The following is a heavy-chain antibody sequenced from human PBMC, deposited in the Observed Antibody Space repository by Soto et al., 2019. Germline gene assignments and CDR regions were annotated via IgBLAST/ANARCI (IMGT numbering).Heavy chain of an antibody. J-gene: IGHJ4*02. CDR2: ISYDGGRT. Sequence: AGGSLRLSCAASGFNFHWYWMSWVRQAPGKGLEWVAVISYDGGRTYYADSVKGRFTIFRDNSKNTLYLQMKSLRPDDTAMYYCARPQYYYGSGTSGPSYWGQGTLVTVSS. CDR3: ARPQYYYGSGTSGPSY. V-gene: IGHV3-30-3*01. D-gene: IGHD3-10*01. CDR1: GFNFHWYW.